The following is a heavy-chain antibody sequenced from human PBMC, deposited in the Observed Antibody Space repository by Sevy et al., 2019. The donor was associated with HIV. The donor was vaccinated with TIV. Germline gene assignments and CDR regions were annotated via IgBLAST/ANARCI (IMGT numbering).Heavy chain of an antibody. CDR3: ASPSSSWSHFDY. J-gene: IGHJ4*02. CDR1: GFTFSSYG. Sequence: LRLSCAASGFTFSSYGMHWVRQAPGKGLEWVAVIWYDGSNKYYADSVKGRFTISRDNSKNTLYLQMNSLRAEDTAVYYCASPSSSWSHFDYWGQGTLVTVSS. V-gene: IGHV3-33*08. D-gene: IGHD6-13*01. CDR2: IWYDGSNK.